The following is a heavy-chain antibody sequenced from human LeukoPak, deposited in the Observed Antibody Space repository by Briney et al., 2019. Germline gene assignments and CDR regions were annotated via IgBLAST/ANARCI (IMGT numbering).Heavy chain of an antibody. J-gene: IGHJ4*02. V-gene: IGHV3-23*01. CDR3: AKEGYCSGGSCSYFDY. Sequence: GGSLRLSCTASGFTFGDYAMSWVRQAPGKGLEWVSAISGSGGSTYYADSVKGRFTISRDNSKNTLYLQMNSLRAEDTAVYYCAKEGYCSGGSCSYFDYWGQGTLVTVSS. CDR2: ISGSGGST. D-gene: IGHD2-15*01. CDR1: GFTFGDYA.